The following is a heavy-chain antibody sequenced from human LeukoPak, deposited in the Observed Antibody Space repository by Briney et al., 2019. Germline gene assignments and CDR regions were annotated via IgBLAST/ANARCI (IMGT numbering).Heavy chain of an antibody. D-gene: IGHD2-21*01. V-gene: IGHV4-34*01. Sequence: SETLSLTCAVYGGSFSGYYWSWIRQPPGKGLEWIGEINHSGSTNYNPSLKSRVTMSVDTSKNQFSLKLSSVTAADTAVYYCARDLGIRDWPYYYYGMDVWGQGTTVTVSS. J-gene: IGHJ6*02. CDR3: ARDLGIRDWPYYYYGMDV. CDR2: INHSGST. CDR1: GGSFSGYY.